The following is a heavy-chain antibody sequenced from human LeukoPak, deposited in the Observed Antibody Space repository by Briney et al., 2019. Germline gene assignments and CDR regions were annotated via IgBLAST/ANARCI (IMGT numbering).Heavy chain of an antibody. V-gene: IGHV3-30*02. CDR2: ILYDGSNK. J-gene: IGHJ4*02. Sequence: GGSLRLSCAASEFTFSKFGMHWVRQAPGQGLEWVAFILYDGSNKYYADSVKGRFTISRDNSKSTLPLQMNTLRAEDTALYYCTKDLRYYNTDNHSTMDEHDYWGQGTLVTVSS. D-gene: IGHD1-1*01. CDR3: TKDLRYYNTDNHSTMDEHDY. CDR1: EFTFSKFG.